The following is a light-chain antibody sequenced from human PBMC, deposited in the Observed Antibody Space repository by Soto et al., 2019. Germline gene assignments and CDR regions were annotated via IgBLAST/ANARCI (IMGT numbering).Light chain of an antibody. CDR2: DAS. Sequence: EIVLTQSPGTLSLSPGERATLSCRASQSVTRTYLAWYQQKPGQAPRLLIHDASSRASGIPDRFTGSGSGTNFTLTISRLEPEDFAVYYCQQHFGAPFTFGPGTKVDIK. CDR1: QSVTRTY. CDR3: QQHFGAPFT. V-gene: IGKV3-20*01. J-gene: IGKJ3*01.